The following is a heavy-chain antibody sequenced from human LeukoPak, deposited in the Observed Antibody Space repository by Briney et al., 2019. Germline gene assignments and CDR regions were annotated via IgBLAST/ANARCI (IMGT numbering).Heavy chain of an antibody. CDR3: ARVATTTNPPQRPFDY. J-gene: IGHJ4*02. Sequence: RSETLSLTCAVSGYSISSGYCWGWIRQPPGKGLEWIGSIYHSGSTYYNPSLKSRVTISVDTSKNQFSLKLSSVTAADTALYYCARVATTTNPPQRPFDYWGQGTLVTVSS. V-gene: IGHV4-38-2*01. CDR1: GYSISSGYC. D-gene: IGHD5-12*01. CDR2: IYHSGST.